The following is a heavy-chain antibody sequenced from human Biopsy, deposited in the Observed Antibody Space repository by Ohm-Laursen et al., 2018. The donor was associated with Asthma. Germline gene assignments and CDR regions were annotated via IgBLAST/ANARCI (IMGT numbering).Heavy chain of an antibody. CDR2: GGSYYDGGLK. J-gene: IGHJ4*02. D-gene: IGHD3-3*01. CDR3: ARDVMEWYLPAFGF. V-gene: IGHV3-30-3*01. Sequence: SLRLSCAASGRHFGSYNMHWVRQAPGKGLEWVAVGGSYYDGGLKYYADSVNGRFTVSRDDSKNTLYLQMNSLRPDDTAVYYCARDVMEWYLPAFGFWGQGTLVTVSS. CDR1: GRHFGSYN.